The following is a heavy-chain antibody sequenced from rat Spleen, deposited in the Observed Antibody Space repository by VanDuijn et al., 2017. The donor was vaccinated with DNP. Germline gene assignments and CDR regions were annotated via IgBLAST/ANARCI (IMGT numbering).Heavy chain of an antibody. V-gene: IGHV5-46*01. Sequence: EVQLVESGGGLVQPGRSMKLSCAASGFTFSSFPMAWVRQAPGKGLEWVASINTDGGSTYYPDSVKGRFTVSRDNAENTVYLQMDSLRSEETATYYCARQGNNFGYFDYWGQGVMVTVSS. J-gene: IGHJ2*01. D-gene: IGHD1-10*01. CDR2: INTDGGST. CDR3: ARQGNNFGYFDY. CDR1: GFTFSSFP.